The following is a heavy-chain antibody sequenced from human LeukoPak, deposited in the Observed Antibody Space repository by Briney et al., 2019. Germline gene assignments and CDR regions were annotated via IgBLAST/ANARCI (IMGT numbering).Heavy chain of an antibody. CDR3: SRSLADYFDSSGYFAY. J-gene: IGHJ4*02. CDR1: GFTVSSNY. CDR2: INSDGSGT. Sequence: GGSLRLSCAASGFTVSSNYMSWVRQAPGKGLVWVSRINSDGSGTSYADSVKGRFTISRDNAKNTLYLQMNSLRAEDTAVYYCSRSLADYFDSSGYFAYWGQGTLVTVSS. D-gene: IGHD3-22*01. V-gene: IGHV3-74*01.